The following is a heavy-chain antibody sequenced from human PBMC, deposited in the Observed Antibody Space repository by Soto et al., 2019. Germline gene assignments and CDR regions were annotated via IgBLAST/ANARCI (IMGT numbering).Heavy chain of an antibody. D-gene: IGHD5-12*01. CDR2: ISPDNGNT. CDR1: GYTFTIYG. J-gene: IGHJ6*02. CDR3: ARALGYSGYAGMDV. Sequence: QVQLVQSGGEVKKPGASVKVSCKACGYTFTIYGINWVRQAPGQGLEWMGWISPDNGNTNYAQKLQGRVTMTTDTSTSRAYMELRSLRSDDTAVYYCARALGYSGYAGMDVWGQGTTVTVSS. V-gene: IGHV1-18*01.